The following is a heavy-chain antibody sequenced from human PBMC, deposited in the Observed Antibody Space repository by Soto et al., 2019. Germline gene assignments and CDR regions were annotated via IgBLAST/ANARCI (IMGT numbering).Heavy chain of an antibody. J-gene: IGHJ5*02. D-gene: IGHD6-6*01. Sequence: PSETLSLTCTVSCGSISSGDYYWSWIRQPPGKGLEWIGYIYYSGSTYYNPSLKSRVTISVDTSKNQFSLKLSSVTAADTAVYYCARTHLELSSSGPGNWFDPWGQGTLVTVSS. V-gene: IGHV4-30-4*01. CDR3: ARTHLELSSSGPGNWFDP. CDR2: IYYSGST. CDR1: CGSISSGDYY.